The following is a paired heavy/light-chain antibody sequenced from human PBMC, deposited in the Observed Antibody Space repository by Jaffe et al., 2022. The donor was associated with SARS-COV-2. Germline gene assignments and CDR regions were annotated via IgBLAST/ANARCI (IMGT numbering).Heavy chain of an antibody. V-gene: IGHV1-18*01. D-gene: IGHD4-17*01. CDR2: ISAYNGNT. Sequence: QVQLVQSGAEVKKPGASVKVSCKASGYTFTSYGISWVRQAPGQGLEWMGWISAYNGNTNYAQKLQGRVTMTTDTSTSTAYMELRSLRSDDTAVYYCARDGDNDYGDYEGYYYYGMDVWGQGTTVTVSS. J-gene: IGHJ6*02. CDR1: GYTFTSYG. CDR3: ARDGDNDYGDYEGYYYYGMDV.
Light chain of an antibody. Sequence: QSALTQPPSASGSPGQSVTISCTGTSSDVGGYNYVSWYQQHPGKAPKLMIYEVSKRPSGVPDRFSGSKSGNTASLTVSGLQAEDEADYYCSSYAGRGVFGGGTKLTVL. V-gene: IGLV2-8*01. J-gene: IGLJ3*02. CDR2: EVS. CDR3: SSYAGRGV. CDR1: SSDVGGYNY.